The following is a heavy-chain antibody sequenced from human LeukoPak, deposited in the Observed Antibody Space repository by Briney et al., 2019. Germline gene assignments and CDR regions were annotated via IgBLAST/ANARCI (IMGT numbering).Heavy chain of an antibody. J-gene: IGHJ4*02. CDR3: ARNNVGFCSSSSCYSFDY. CDR2: ISYSGST. CDR1: GGSISSSTYY. Sequence: SETLSLTCTVSGGSISSSTYYWGWIRQPPGKGLEWIARISYSGSTYYNPSLKSRGTISVDTSTNHFSLKLNSVTAADTAVYFCARNNVGFCSSSSCYSFDYWGQGTLVTVSS. V-gene: IGHV4-39*02. D-gene: IGHD2-2*01.